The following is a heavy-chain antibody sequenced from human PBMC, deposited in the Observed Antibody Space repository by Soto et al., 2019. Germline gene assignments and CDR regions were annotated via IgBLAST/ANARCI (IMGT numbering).Heavy chain of an antibody. CDR3: AKDRRKDYYYYYGMDV. J-gene: IGHJ6*02. V-gene: IGHV3-30*18. CDR1: GFTFSSYG. Sequence: GGSLRLSCAASGFTFSSYGMHWVRQAPGKGLEWVAVISYDGSNKYYADSVKGRFTISRDNSKNTLYLQMNSLRAEDTAVYYCAKDRRKDYYYYYGMDVWGQGTTVTVS. CDR2: ISYDGSNK.